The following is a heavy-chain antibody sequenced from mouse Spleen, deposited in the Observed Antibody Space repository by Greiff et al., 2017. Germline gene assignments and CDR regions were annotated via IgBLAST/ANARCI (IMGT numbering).Heavy chain of an antibody. CDR3: ARGYYEDFDY. CDR1: GFTFSDYG. D-gene: IGHD2-3*01. Sequence: EVHLVESGGGLVKPGGSLKLSCAASGFTFSDYGMHWVRQAPEKGLEWVAYISSGSSTIYYADTVKGRFTISRDNAKNTLFLQMTSLRSEDTAMYYCARGYYEDFDYWGQGTTLTVSS. V-gene: IGHV5-17*01. J-gene: IGHJ2*01. CDR2: ISSGSSTI.